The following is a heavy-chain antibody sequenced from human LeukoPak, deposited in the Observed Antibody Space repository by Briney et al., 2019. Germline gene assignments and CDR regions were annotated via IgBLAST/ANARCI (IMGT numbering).Heavy chain of an antibody. D-gene: IGHD4-11*01. Sequence: SETLSLTCTVSGGSINSYYWNWIRQPPGKGLEWIAYIYYSGSTNYNPSLKSRVTISVDTSKNQFSLKLSSVTAADTAVYFCARNNYVTHFYGLDVWGQGTTVTVSS. CDR2: IYYSGST. CDR1: GGSINSYY. CDR3: ARNNYVTHFYGLDV. V-gene: IGHV4-59*01. J-gene: IGHJ6*02.